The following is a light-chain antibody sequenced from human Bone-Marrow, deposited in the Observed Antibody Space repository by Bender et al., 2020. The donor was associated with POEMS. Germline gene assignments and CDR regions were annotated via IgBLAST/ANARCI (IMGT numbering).Light chain of an antibody. Sequence: QSALTQPAAVSGSPGQSITISCTGTSSDIGSYNYVSWYQQHPGKAPKLLIHGVTDRPSGVSHRFSGSKSGNTASLTISGLQAEDEADYYCTSYTSSITWVFGGGTKLTVL. J-gene: IGLJ3*02. CDR2: GVT. V-gene: IGLV2-14*03. CDR1: SSDIGSYNY. CDR3: TSYTSSITWV.